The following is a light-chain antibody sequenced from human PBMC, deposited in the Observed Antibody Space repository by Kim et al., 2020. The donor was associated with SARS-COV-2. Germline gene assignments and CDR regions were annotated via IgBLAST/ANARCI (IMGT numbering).Light chain of an antibody. CDR3: AAWDDSLSGAV. V-gene: IGLV1-47*01. CDR2: RNN. CDR1: SSNIGSNY. J-gene: IGLJ7*01. Sequence: QFVLTQPPSASGTPGQRVTLSCSGSSSNIGSNYVYWYQQLPGTAPKLLIYRNNQRPSGVPDRFSGSKSGTSASLAISGLRSEDEADYYCAAWDDSLSGAVFGGSAQVTVL.